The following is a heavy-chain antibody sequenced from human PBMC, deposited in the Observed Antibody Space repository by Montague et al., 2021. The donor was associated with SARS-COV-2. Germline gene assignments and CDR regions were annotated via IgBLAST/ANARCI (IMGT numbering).Heavy chain of an antibody. Sequence: SLRLSCAASGFTFSSYEMNWVRQAPGKGLEWVSYISSSGSTIYYADSVKGRFTISRDNAKKSLYLQMNSLRAEDTAVYYCARDHSITIFGVVFYYGMDVWGQGTPVTVSS. V-gene: IGHV3-48*03. J-gene: IGHJ6*02. CDR2: ISSSGSTI. D-gene: IGHD3-3*01. CDR3: ARDHSITIFGVVFYYGMDV. CDR1: GFTFSSYE.